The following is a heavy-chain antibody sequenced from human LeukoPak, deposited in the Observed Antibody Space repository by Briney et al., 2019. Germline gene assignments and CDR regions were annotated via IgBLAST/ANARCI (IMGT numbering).Heavy chain of an antibody. J-gene: IGHJ4*02. Sequence: SETLSLTCAVYGGSFSGYYWSWIRQPPGKGLEWIGEVNHSGSTNYNPSLKSRVTISVDTSKNQFSLKPSSVTAADTAVYYCARLEGRLWFHYWGQGTLVTVSS. CDR3: ARLEGRLWFHY. CDR2: VNHSGST. V-gene: IGHV4-34*01. D-gene: IGHD3-10*01. CDR1: GGSFSGYY.